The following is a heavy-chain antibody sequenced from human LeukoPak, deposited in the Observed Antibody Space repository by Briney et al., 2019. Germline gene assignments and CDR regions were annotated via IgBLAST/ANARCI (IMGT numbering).Heavy chain of an antibody. CDR3: ARAPGIAAAGDY. J-gene: IGHJ4*02. CDR2: IYYSGST. V-gene: IGHV4-39*07. CDR1: GGSISSSSYY. Sequence: PSETLSLTCTVSGGSISSSSYYWGWIRQPLGKGLEWIGSIYYSGSTYYNPSLKSRVTISVDTSKNQFSLKLSSVTAADTAVYYCARAPGIAAAGDYWGQGTLVTVSS. D-gene: IGHD6-13*01.